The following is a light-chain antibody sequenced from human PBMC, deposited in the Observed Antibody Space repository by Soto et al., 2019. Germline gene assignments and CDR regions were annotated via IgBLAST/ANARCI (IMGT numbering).Light chain of an antibody. V-gene: IGLV2-14*03. CDR2: DVS. J-gene: IGLJ3*02. CDR1: DSDVGVYDF. Sequence: QSALTQPASVSGSPGQSITISCTGSDSDVGVYDFVSWYQQHPGKAPKLMIYDVSNRPSGVSGRFSGSKSGNTASLTSSGLQAEDAADYYCSPYTTSSTRVFGGGTKLTGL. CDR3: SPYTTSSTRV.